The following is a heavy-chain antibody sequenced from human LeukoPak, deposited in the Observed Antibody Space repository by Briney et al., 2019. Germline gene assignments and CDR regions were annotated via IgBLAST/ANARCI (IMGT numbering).Heavy chain of an antibody. CDR2: INHSGST. Sequence: SETLSLTCTVSGGSNSDYCWSWIRQPPGKGLEWIGEINHSGSTNYNPSLKSRVTISVDTSKNQFSLKLSSVTAADTAVYYCARDLMVYAKPQGYWGQGTLVTVSS. J-gene: IGHJ4*02. CDR3: ARDLMVYAKPQGY. V-gene: IGHV4-34*01. CDR1: GGSNSDYC. D-gene: IGHD2-8*01.